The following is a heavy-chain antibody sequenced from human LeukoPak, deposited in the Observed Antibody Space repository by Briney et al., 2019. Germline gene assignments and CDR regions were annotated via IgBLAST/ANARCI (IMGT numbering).Heavy chain of an antibody. CDR1: GFIFSNDA. CDR2: IWFDGSNK. CDR3: VRDPSGSGFAFDS. Sequence: GGSLRLSCAASGFIFSNDAMHWVRQAPGKGLEWVAFIWFDGSNKHYADSVKGRFTISRDNSEDTLYLQMNSLRAEDTAIYYCVRDPSGSGFAFDSWGQGALVTVSS. J-gene: IGHJ4*02. V-gene: IGHV3-33*01. D-gene: IGHD1-1*01.